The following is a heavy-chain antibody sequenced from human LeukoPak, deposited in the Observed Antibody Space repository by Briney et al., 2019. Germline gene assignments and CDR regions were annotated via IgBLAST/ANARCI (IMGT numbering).Heavy chain of an antibody. CDR3: AREVNEPASTDAFDI. Sequence: PSETLSLTCTVSGGSISSYYWSWIRQHPEKGLEWIGYIFYSGTAYYHPSLKSRVTISVDTSKNQFSLKLNSVIAADTAVYYCAREVNEPASTDAFDIWGQGTMVTVSS. D-gene: IGHD6-13*01. CDR2: IFYSGTA. V-gene: IGHV4-59*06. CDR1: GGSISSYY. J-gene: IGHJ3*02.